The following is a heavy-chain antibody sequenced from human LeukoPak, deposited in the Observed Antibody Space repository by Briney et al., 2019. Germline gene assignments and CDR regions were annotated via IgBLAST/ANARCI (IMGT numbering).Heavy chain of an antibody. CDR1: GFSISSGYY. Sequence: SETLSLTCTVSGFSISSGYYWGWIRQPPGKGLEWIGNIYHSGSTYYNPSLKSRVTTSLDTSKNQFSLKLTSVTAADTAVYYCARLVGSSWYHEVLLGRDYWGQGTLVTVSS. CDR2: IYHSGST. V-gene: IGHV4-38-2*02. CDR3: ARLVGSSWYHEVLLGRDY. D-gene: IGHD6-13*01. J-gene: IGHJ4*02.